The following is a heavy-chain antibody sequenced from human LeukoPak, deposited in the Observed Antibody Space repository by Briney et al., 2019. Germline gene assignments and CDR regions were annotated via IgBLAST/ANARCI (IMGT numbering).Heavy chain of an antibody. CDR3: ARVRAVAGTLEPFDY. CDR2: IYYSGST. V-gene: IGHV4-34*01. D-gene: IGHD6-19*01. J-gene: IGHJ4*02. Sequence: PSETLSLTCAVYGGSFSGYYWSWIRQPPGKGLEWIGSIYYSGSTYYNPSLKSRVTISVDTSKNQFSLKLSSVTAADTAVYYCARVRAVAGTLEPFDYWGQGTLVTVSS. CDR1: GGSFSGYY.